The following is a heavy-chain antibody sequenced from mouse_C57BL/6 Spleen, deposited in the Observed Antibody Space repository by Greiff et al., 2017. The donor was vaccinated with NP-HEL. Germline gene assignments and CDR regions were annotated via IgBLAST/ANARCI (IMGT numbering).Heavy chain of an antibody. J-gene: IGHJ4*01. V-gene: IGHV1-64*01. Sequence: VQLQQSGAELVKPGASVKLSCKASGYTFTSYWMHWVKQRPGQGLEWIGMIHPNSGSTNYNEKFKSKATLNVDKSSSTAYMQLSSLTSEDSAVYYCARCPYSNYVLYYYAMDYWGQGTSVTVSS. CDR1: GYTFTSYW. D-gene: IGHD2-5*01. CDR3: ARCPYSNYVLYYYAMDY. CDR2: IHPNSGST.